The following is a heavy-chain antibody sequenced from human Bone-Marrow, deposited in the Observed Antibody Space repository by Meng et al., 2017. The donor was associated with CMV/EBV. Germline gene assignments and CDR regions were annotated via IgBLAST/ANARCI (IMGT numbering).Heavy chain of an antibody. V-gene: IGHV5-51*01. CDR2: IHPGDSDT. Sequence: GDSLKIACKGSGYSFIGYWIGWVRQMPGKGLEWMGIIHPGDSDTRYSPSFEGQVTISADKSIRTVYLQWNSLKASDTAMYYCARSPTSLGFFDYWGQGNLVTVSS. J-gene: IGHJ4*02. CDR1: GYSFIGYW. CDR3: ARSPTSLGFFDY. D-gene: IGHD5-12*01.